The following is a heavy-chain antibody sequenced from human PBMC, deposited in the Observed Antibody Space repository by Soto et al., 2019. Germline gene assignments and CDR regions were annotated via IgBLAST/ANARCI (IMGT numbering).Heavy chain of an antibody. D-gene: IGHD6-13*01. Sequence: QVQLVESGGGVVQPGRSLRLSCAASGFTFSSYAMHWVRQAPGKGLEWVAVISYDGSNKYYADSVKGRFTISRDNSKNTLYLQMNSLRAEDTAVYYCARVSSNWLGSYYYGMDVWGQGTTVTVSS. CDR2: ISYDGSNK. J-gene: IGHJ6*02. CDR3: ARVSSNWLGSYYYGMDV. V-gene: IGHV3-30-3*01. CDR1: GFTFSSYA.